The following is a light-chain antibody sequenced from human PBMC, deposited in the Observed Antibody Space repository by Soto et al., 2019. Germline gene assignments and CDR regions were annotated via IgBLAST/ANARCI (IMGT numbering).Light chain of an antibody. CDR1: RGHSSYI. CDR3: ETWDSNTRV. J-gene: IGLJ1*01. CDR2: LEGSGSY. V-gene: IGLV4-60*02. Sequence: QLVLTQSSSASASLGSSVKLTCTLSRGHSSYIIAWHQQEPGEAPRYLMKLEGSGSYNKGSGVPDRFSGSSSVADRYLTISNLQFDDEGDYYCETWDSNTRVFGTGTKVTVL.